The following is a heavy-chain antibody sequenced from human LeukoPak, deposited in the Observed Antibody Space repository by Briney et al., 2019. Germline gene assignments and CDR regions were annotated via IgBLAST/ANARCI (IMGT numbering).Heavy chain of an antibody. V-gene: IGHV1-58*01. CDR2: IVVGSGNT. D-gene: IGHD1-26*01. Sequence: GTSVKVSCKASGFTFTSSAVQWVRQARGQRLEWIGWIVVGSGNTNYAQKFQERVTITRDMSTSTVYMELSSLRSEDTAVYYCAILVGATGQVDYWGQGTLVTVSS. J-gene: IGHJ4*02. CDR3: AILVGATGQVDY. CDR1: GFTFTSSA.